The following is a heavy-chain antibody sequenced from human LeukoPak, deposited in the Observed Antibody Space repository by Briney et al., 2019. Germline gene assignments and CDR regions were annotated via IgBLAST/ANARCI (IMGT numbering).Heavy chain of an antibody. CDR2: IYYSGST. J-gene: IGHJ6*02. CDR1: GGSFSGYY. D-gene: IGHD3-22*01. V-gene: IGHV4-59*08. CDR3: ARLRYYYDSSGLYYYYGMDV. Sequence: SETLSLTCAVYGGSFSGYYWSWIRQPPGKGLEWIGYIYYSGSTNYNPSLKSRVTISVDTSKNQFSLKLSSVTAADTAVYYCARLRYYYDSSGLYYYYGMDVWGQGTTVTVSS.